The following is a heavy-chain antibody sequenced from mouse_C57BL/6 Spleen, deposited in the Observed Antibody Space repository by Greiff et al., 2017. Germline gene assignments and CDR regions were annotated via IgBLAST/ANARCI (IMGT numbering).Heavy chain of an antibody. V-gene: IGHV1-55*01. CDR2: IYPGSGSP. J-gene: IGHJ1*03. D-gene: IGHD3-2*02. CDR1: GYTFTSYW. CDR3: ARSGGNYGYFDV. Sequence: QVQLQQPGAELVKPGASVKMSCKASGYTFTSYWITWVKQRPGQGLEWIGDIYPGSGSPNYNEKFKSKATLTVDTSSSTAYMHLSSLTSEDSAVYYCARSGGNYGYFDVWGTGTTVTVSS.